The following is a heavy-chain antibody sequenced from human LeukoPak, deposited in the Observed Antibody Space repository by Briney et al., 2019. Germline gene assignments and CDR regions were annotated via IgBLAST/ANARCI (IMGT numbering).Heavy chain of an antibody. J-gene: IGHJ5*02. CDR2: IYHSGST. D-gene: IGHD5-12*01. CDR1: GGSISSGGYS. CDR3: ARGARSDWFDP. V-gene: IGHV4-30-2*01. Sequence: SETLSLTCAVSGGSISSGGYSWSWIRQPQGKGLEWIGYIYHSGSTYYNPSLKSRVTISVDRSKNQFSLKLSSVTAADTAVYYCARGARSDWFDPWGQGTLVTVSS.